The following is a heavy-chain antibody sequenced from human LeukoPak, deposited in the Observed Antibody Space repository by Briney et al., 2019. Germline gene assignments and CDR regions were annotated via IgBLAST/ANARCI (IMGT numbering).Heavy chain of an antibody. D-gene: IGHD1-26*01. CDR2: IRSKAYGGTT. V-gene: IGHV3-49*04. J-gene: IGHJ4*02. CDR1: GFTFGDYS. CDR3: TRGRRATHDY. Sequence: GGSLRHTCTASGFTFGDYSMNWVRQAPRKGLEWVGFIRSKAYGGTTEYAASVKGRFTISRDDSKSIAYLQMNSLKTEDTAVYYCTRGRRATHDYWGQGTLVTVSS.